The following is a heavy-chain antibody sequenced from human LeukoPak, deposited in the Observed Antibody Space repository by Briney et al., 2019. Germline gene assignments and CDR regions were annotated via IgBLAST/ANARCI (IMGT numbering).Heavy chain of an antibody. CDR3: AREDQAASDY. CDR2: ISSSGTTI. J-gene: IGHJ4*02. Sequence: GGSLRLSCAASGFTFGLYEMNWVRQAPGKGLQWVSYISSSGTTIKYGDSVKGRFTISRDNARNSLYLQMSSLRVEDTAVYYCAREDQAASDYWGQGTLVTVSS. V-gene: IGHV3-48*03. CDR1: GFTFGLYE.